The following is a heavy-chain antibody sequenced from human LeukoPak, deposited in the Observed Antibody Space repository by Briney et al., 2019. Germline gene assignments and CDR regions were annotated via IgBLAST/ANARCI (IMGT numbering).Heavy chain of an antibody. V-gene: IGHV4-59*01. CDR3: ARGASRPYWYFDL. CDR2: LHYSGST. Sequence: SETLSLTCTVSGDSISSYYWSWIRQTPGKGLEWIAYLHYSGSTNYNPSLKSRVTISVDTSKNQFSLKLSSVTAADTAMYYCARGASRPYWYFDLWGRGTLVTVSS. J-gene: IGHJ2*01. CDR1: GDSISSYY.